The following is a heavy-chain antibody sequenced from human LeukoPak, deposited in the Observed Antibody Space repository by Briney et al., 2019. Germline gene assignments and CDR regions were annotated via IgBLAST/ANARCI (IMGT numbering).Heavy chain of an antibody. CDR3: ARAGNSLGFEY. V-gene: IGHV3-53*01. CDR1: GFTFSSYW. D-gene: IGHD4-23*01. Sequence: PGGSLRLSCAASGFTFSSYWMHWVRQAPGKGLEWVSVIHAGGRTYYADSVRGRFTISRDNSKNTLYLQMNSLRVEDTAVYYCARAGNSLGFEYWGQGTLVTVSS. J-gene: IGHJ4*02. CDR2: IHAGGRT.